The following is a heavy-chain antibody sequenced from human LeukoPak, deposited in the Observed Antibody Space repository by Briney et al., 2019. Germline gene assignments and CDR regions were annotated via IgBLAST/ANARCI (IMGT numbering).Heavy chain of an antibody. Sequence: GGSLRLSCAASGFTFSSYAMSWVRQAPGKGLEWVSAISGSGGSTYYADSVKGRFTISRDNSKNTLYLQMNSLRAEDTAVYYCAKVPYYYDSIGYFAGAVLDYWGQGTLVTVSS. CDR3: AKVPYYYDSIGYFAGAVLDY. J-gene: IGHJ4*02. V-gene: IGHV3-23*01. D-gene: IGHD3-22*01. CDR2: ISGSGGST. CDR1: GFTFSSYA.